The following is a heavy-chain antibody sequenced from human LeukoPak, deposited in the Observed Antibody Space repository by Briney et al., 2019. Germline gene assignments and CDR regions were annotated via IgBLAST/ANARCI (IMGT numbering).Heavy chain of an antibody. CDR3: AELGITMIGGV. J-gene: IGHJ6*04. V-gene: IGHV3-74*01. D-gene: IGHD3-10*02. Sequence: GGSLRLSCAASGFMFSKSWMHWARQVPGKGLVWVARIYNDGSTTNYADSVKGRFTISRDNSKNSLYLQMNSLRAEDTAVYYCAELGITMIGGVWGKGTTVTISS. CDR1: GFMFSKSW. CDR2: IYNDGSTT.